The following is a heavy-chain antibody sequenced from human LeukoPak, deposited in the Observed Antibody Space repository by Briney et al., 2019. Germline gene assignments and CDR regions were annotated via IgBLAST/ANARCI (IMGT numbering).Heavy chain of an antibody. CDR2: ISPHNGDT. Sequence: GASVKVSCKASGYTFTTYGISWVRQAPGQGLEWMGWISPHNGDTNYAQRLQGRVTMTTDTSTSTAYMELRSLRSDDTAVYYCARVKARSGSYSLDYWGQGTLVTVSS. D-gene: IGHD1-26*01. CDR1: GYTFTTYG. V-gene: IGHV1-18*01. CDR3: ARVKARSGSYSLDY. J-gene: IGHJ4*02.